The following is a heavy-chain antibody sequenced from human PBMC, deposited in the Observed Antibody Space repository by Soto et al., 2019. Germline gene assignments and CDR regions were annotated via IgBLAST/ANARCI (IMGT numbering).Heavy chain of an antibody. CDR1: GDSITTGGHY. CDR3: ARAGYDYGGNCPVFAP. V-gene: IGHV4-30-2*01. CDR2: IYHRGST. Sequence: QLQLQESGSGLVKPSQTLSLTCAVSGDSITTGGHYWSWIRQPPGKGLEWIGYIYHRGSTFYNPSVRSRVTRSEDRSKTRFSLQLSSVTAADTAVYYCARAGYDYGGNCPVFAPWGQGTLVTVSS. J-gene: IGHJ5*02. D-gene: IGHD4-17*01.